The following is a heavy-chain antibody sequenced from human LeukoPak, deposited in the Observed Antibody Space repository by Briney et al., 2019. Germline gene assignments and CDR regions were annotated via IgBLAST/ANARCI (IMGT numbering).Heavy chain of an antibody. J-gene: IGHJ1*01. D-gene: IGHD3-22*01. CDR3: ATVSYYYDSSGYQGYFQH. V-gene: IGHV1-24*01. CDR1: RYTLTELS. Sequence: ASVKVSCKVSRYTLTELSIHWVRQAPGKGLEWMGGFDPEDGETIYAQRFQGRVTMTEDTSTDTAYMELSSLRSEDAAVYYCATVSYYYDSSGYQGYFQHWGQGTLVTVSS. CDR2: FDPEDGET.